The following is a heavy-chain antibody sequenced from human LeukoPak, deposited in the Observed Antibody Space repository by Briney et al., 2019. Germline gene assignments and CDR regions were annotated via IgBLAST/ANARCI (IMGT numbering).Heavy chain of an antibody. CDR1: GYTFSGYY. V-gene: IGHV1-2*02. D-gene: IGHD3-10*01. CDR2: INSKSGGT. CDR3: AIDYYSPLTYYYYMDV. J-gene: IGHJ6*03. Sequence: ASVKVSCKASGYTFSGYYIHWVRQAPGQGLEWMGWINSKSGGTDYAQKFQGRVTMTRDTSISTAYMELSSLRSEDTAVYYCAIDYYSPLTYYYYMDVWGNGTTVTVSS.